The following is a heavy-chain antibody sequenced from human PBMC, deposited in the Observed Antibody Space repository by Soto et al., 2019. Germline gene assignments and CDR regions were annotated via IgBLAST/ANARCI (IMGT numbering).Heavy chain of an antibody. CDR2: MNPNSGDT. D-gene: IGHD3-10*01. J-gene: IGHJ4*02. Sequence: QAQLVQSGAEVKKPGASVKVSCKASGYTFTSSDINWVRQATGQGLEWMGWMNPNSGDTGYAQQFQGIVTLTRNTSISTAYMELSSLRSEDTAVYYCARGPPESAGVWGQGTLVTVSS. CDR3: ARGPPESAGV. V-gene: IGHV1-8*02. CDR1: GYTFTSSD.